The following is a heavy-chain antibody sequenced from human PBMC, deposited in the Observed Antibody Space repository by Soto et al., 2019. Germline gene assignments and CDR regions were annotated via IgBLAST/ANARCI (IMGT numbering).Heavy chain of an antibody. V-gene: IGHV4-34*01. Sequence: SDTLSLTCAVYGGYFSGYYWSLIRQPPGKGLEWIGEINHSGSTNYNPSLKSRVTISVDTSKNQFSLKLSSVTAADTAVYYCARGWVVTPRYYYYYYGMDVWGQGTTVTVSS. CDR3: ARGWVVTPRYYYYYYGMDV. CDR1: GGYFSGYY. D-gene: IGHD2-15*01. CDR2: INHSGST. J-gene: IGHJ6*02.